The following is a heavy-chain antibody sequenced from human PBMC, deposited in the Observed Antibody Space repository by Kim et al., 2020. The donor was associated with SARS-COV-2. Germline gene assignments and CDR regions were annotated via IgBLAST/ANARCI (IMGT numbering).Heavy chain of an antibody. V-gene: IGHV3-30*07. CDR3: ARRELERRSGGAFDI. D-gene: IGHD1-1*01. J-gene: IGHJ3*02. Sequence: DSVKGRFTISRDNSKNTLYLQRNSLRAEDTAVYYCARRELERRSGGAFDIWGQGTMVTVSS.